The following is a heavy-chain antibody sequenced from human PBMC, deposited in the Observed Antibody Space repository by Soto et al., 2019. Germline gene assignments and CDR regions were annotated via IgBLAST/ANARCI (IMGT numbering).Heavy chain of an antibody. CDR1: GFTFSSHG. J-gene: IGHJ4*02. Sequence: QVHLVESGGGVVQPGRSLRLSCAASGFTFSSHGMQWIRQAPGKGLEWVAVIPYDGSHQYYADSVKGRFSISRDNSKNTLYLQMNSLRAEDTAVYYCAKLRVLEWEVQESDYWGQGTLVSVSS. CDR2: IPYDGSHQ. CDR3: AKLRVLEWEVQESDY. D-gene: IGHD3-3*01. V-gene: IGHV3-30*18.